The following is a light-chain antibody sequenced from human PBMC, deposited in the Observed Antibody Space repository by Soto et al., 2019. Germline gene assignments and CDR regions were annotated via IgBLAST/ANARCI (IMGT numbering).Light chain of an antibody. J-gene: IGLJ2*01. CDR3: AAWADSLNGVV. CDR1: SSNIGSNT. CDR2: SNN. V-gene: IGLV1-44*01. Sequence: QSVLTQPPSASGTPGQRVTISCSGSSSNIGSNTVNWYQQLPGTAPKLLIYSNNQRPSGVPDRFSGSKSGTSASLAISGLQSDDEADYYCAAWADSLNGVVFGGGTKLTVL.